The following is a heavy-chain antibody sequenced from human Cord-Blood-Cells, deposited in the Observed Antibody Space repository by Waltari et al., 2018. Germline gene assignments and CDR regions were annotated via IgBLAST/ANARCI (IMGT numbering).Heavy chain of an antibody. CDR2: MKSDGKST. Sequence: EVQLVESGGGLVQPGGSLRLSCAASGFTFSSYWMHWVRQAPGKVLVGVVRMKSDGKSTSYTDSVKGRCTICRDNAKNTLYLQMNSLRAEDTAVYYCARGYYDSSGYHAFDIWGQGTMVTVSS. V-gene: IGHV3-74*01. D-gene: IGHD3-22*01. CDR1: GFTFSSYW. CDR3: ARGYYDSSGYHAFDI. J-gene: IGHJ3*02.